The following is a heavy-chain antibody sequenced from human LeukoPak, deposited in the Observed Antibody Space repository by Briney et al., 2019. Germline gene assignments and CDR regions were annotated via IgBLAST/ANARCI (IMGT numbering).Heavy chain of an antibody. J-gene: IGHJ4*02. D-gene: IGHD4-17*01. CDR1: GFTFSSYA. CDR2: ISYDGSNK. Sequence: ERSLRLSCAASGFTFSSYAMHWVRQAPGKGLEWVAVISYDGSNKYYADSVKGRFTISRDNSKNTLYLQMNSLRAEDTAVYYCARYTVTTSGDYWGQGTLVTVSS. CDR3: ARYTVTTSGDY. V-gene: IGHV3-30*01.